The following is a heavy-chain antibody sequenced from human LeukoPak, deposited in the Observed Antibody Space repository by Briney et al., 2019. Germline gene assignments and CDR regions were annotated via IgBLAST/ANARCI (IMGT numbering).Heavy chain of an antibody. V-gene: IGHV4-39*01. CDR3: ARRDIAARLNWFDP. CDR1: GGSISSSRYY. CDR2: IYYSGST. D-gene: IGHD6-6*01. Sequence: PSETLSLTCTASGGSISSSRYYWGWIRQPPGKGLEWIGNIYYSGSTYYNPSLKSRVTISLDTSKNQFSLKLSSVTAADTAVYYCARRDIAARLNWFDPWGQGTLVTVSS. J-gene: IGHJ5*02.